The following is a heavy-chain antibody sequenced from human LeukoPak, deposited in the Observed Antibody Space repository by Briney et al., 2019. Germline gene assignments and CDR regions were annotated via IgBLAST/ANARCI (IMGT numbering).Heavy chain of an antibody. CDR2: IYYSGST. V-gene: IGHV4-39*01. D-gene: IGHD6-13*01. CDR3: AAGSSSWIFTWFDP. J-gene: IGHJ5*02. Sequence: SETLSLTRTVSGGSISSSSYYWGWIRQPPGKGLEWIGTIYYSGSTYYNPSLKSRVTISVDTSKNQFSLRLSSVTAADTAVYYCAAGSSSWIFTWFDPWGQGTLVTVSS. CDR1: GGSISSSSYY.